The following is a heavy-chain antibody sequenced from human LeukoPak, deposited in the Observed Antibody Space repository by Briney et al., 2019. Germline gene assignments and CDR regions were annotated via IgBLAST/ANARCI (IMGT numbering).Heavy chain of an antibody. CDR1: GGSFSGYY. CDR2: INHSGST. CDR3: ARTVGQYSGYDDGTAGDFDY. V-gene: IGHV4-34*01. Sequence: SETLSLTCAVYGGSFSGYYWSWIRQPPGKGLEWIGEINHSGSTNYNPSLKSRVTISVDTSKNQFSLKLSSVTAADTAVYYCARTVGQYSGYDDGTAGDFDYWGQGTLVTVSS. J-gene: IGHJ4*02. D-gene: IGHD5-12*01.